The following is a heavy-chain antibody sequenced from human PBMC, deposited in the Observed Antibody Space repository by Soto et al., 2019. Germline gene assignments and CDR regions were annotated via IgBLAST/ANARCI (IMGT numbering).Heavy chain of an antibody. CDR1: GFTFSSYS. J-gene: IGHJ4*02. Sequence: EGSLILSCAAYGFTFSSYSMSWVRQAPGKGLEWVSAISGSGGSTYYADSVKGRFTISRDNSKNTLYLQMNSLRAEDTAVYYCAKGVYGGNFDYWGQGTLVTVSS. V-gene: IGHV3-23*01. D-gene: IGHD4-17*01. CDR3: AKGVYGGNFDY. CDR2: ISGSGGST.